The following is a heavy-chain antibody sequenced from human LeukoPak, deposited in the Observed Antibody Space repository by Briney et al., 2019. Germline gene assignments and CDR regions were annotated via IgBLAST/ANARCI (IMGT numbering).Heavy chain of an antibody. V-gene: IGHV4-59*12. J-gene: IGHJ4*02. D-gene: IGHD2/OR15-2a*01. Sequence: SETLSLTCTVSGGSITSYYWSWIRQPPGRGLEWIGYISYSGSTNYNPSLKSRVTISVDTSKNQFPLKLSSVTAADTAVYYCARTLWGVREYLDSWGQGTLVTVSS. CDR2: ISYSGST. CDR3: ARTLWGVREYLDS. CDR1: GGSITSYY.